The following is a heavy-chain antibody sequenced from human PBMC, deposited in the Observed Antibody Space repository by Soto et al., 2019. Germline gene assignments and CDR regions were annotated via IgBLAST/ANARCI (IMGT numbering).Heavy chain of an antibody. CDR2: IWYDGSNK. V-gene: IGHV3-33*01. Sequence: QVQLVESGGGVVQPGRSLRLSCAASGFTFSSYGMHWVRQAPGKGLEWVAVIWYDGSNKYYADSVKGRFTISRDNSKNTLYLRMNSLRAEDTAVYYCARDGAVAAKSTYYYYGMDVWGQGTTVTVSS. D-gene: IGHD2-15*01. J-gene: IGHJ6*02. CDR3: ARDGAVAAKSTYYYYGMDV. CDR1: GFTFSSYG.